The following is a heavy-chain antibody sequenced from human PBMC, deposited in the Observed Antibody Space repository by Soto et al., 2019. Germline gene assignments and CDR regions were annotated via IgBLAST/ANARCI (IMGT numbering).Heavy chain of an antibody. D-gene: IGHD6-19*01. Sequence: GGSLRLSCAASGFTFSSYGMHWVRQAPGKGLEWVAVIWYDGSNKYYADSVKGRFTISRDNSKNTLYLQMNSLRAEDTAVYYCARDRQWLVHGYYYYMDVWGKGTTVTVSS. CDR1: GFTFSSYG. CDR3: ARDRQWLVHGYYYYMDV. J-gene: IGHJ6*03. CDR2: IWYDGSNK. V-gene: IGHV3-33*01.